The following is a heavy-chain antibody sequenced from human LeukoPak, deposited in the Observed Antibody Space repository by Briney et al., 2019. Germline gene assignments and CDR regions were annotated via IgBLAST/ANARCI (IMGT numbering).Heavy chain of an antibody. CDR3: ARDNKYCSSTSCYGFDY. Sequence: SETLSLTCAVYGGSFSGYYWSWIRQPPGKGLEWIGEINHSGSTNYNPSLKRRVTISVDTSKNQFSLKLSSVTAADTAVYYCARDNKYCSSTSCYGFDYWGQGTLVTVSS. CDR2: INHSGST. V-gene: IGHV4-34*01. J-gene: IGHJ4*02. CDR1: GGSFSGYY. D-gene: IGHD2-2*01.